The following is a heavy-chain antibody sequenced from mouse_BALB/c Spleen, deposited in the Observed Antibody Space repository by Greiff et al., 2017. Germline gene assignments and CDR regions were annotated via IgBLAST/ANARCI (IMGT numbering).Heavy chain of an antibody. Sequence: VQRVVSGGGLVKPGGSLKLSCAAFGFTFSDYYMYWVRQTPEKRLVWVATISDGGSYTYYPDSVKGRFTISRDNAKNNLYLQMSSLKSEDTAMYYCARDSDYYGSWFAYWGQGTLVTVSA. V-gene: IGHV5-4*02. J-gene: IGHJ3*01. CDR2: ISDGGSYT. CDR1: GFTFSDYY. CDR3: ARDSDYYGSWFAY. D-gene: IGHD1-1*01.